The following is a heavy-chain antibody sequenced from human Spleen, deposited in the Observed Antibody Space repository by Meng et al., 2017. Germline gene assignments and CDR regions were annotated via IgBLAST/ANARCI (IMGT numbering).Heavy chain of an antibody. V-gene: IGHV5-51*01. D-gene: IGHD6-6*01. CDR2: IYPYDSDT. J-gene: IGHJ4*02. CDR1: GYTFTSFY. Sequence: VQLVQSGPEVKKPGASVKVSCEASGYTFTSFYIHWVRQVLGKGLEWMGIIYPYDSDTRYNPSFQGQVTISADKSISTAYLQWSSLKASDTAIYYCARHLGSSSYYFDYWGQGTLVTVSS. CDR3: ARHLGSSSYYFDY.